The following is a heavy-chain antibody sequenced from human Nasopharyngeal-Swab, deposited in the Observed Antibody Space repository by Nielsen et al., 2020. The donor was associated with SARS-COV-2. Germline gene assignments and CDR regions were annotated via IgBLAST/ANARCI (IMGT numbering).Heavy chain of an antibody. J-gene: IGHJ6*03. CDR2: INHSGNT. CDR3: ARGRRVVRGVIITNYYYYYYMDV. Sequence: WIRQHPGKGLEWIGEINHSGNTNYNPSLKSRVTISVDTSKNQFSLKLSSVTAADTAVYYCARGRRVVRGVIITNYYYYYYMDVWGKGTTVTVSS. V-gene: IGHV4-34*01. D-gene: IGHD3-10*01.